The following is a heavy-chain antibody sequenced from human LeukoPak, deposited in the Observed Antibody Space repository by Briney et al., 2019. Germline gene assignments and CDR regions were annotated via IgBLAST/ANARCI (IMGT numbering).Heavy chain of an antibody. CDR1: GYTFTSYY. CDR2: INPSGGST. J-gene: IGHJ4*02. CDR3: ARGGYSSSLPSLRYFDY. Sequence: ASVKVSCQASGYTFTSYYMHWVRQAPGQGLEWMGIINPSGGSTSYAQKFQGRVTMTRDTSTSTVYMELSSLRSEDTAVYYCARGGYSSSLPSLRYFDYWGQGTLVTVSS. V-gene: IGHV1-46*01. D-gene: IGHD6-6*01.